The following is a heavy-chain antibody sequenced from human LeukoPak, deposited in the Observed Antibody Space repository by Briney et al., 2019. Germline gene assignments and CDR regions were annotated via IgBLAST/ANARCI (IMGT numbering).Heavy chain of an antibody. J-gene: IGHJ4*02. CDR1: GGSISSYY. CDR3: AGGAIMIGVFDY. D-gene: IGHD3-16*01. V-gene: IGHV4-59*01. CDR2: IYYSGST. Sequence: PSETLSLTCTVSGGSISSYYWSWIRQPPGKGLEWIGYIYYSGSTNYNPSLKSRVTISVDTSKNQFSLKLSSVTAADTAVYYCAGGAIMIGVFDYWGQGTLVTVSS.